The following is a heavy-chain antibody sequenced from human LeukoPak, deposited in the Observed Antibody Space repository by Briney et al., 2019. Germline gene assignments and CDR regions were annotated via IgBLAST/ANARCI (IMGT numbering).Heavy chain of an antibody. CDR2: INHSGST. D-gene: IGHD3-3*01. J-gene: IGHJ2*01. CDR3: ARRRRRGITIFGVVTSADWYFDL. V-gene: IGHV4-34*01. Sequence: PSETLSLTCAVYGGSFSGYYWSWLRQPPGKGLEWIGEINHSGSTNYNPSLKSRVTISVDTSKNQFSLKLSSVTAADTAVYYCARRRRRGITIFGVVTSADWYFDLWGRGTLVTVSS. CDR1: GGSFSGYY.